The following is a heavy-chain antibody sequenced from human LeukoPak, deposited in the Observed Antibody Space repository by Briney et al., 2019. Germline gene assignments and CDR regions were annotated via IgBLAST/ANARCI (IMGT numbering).Heavy chain of an antibody. D-gene: IGHD5-24*01. CDR3: ARHREMDSYEAFDM. CDR2: IVYSGST. J-gene: IGHJ3*02. CDR1: RGSISSYY. V-gene: IGHV4-59*08. Sequence: SETLSLTCTVSRGSISSYYWSWSRQPPGPGLEGIGVIVYSGSTNYNPSLKRLVTISIYTSNTQLSMKLTSVTAADTAVYYCARHREMDSYEAFDMWGQGTMVTVSS.